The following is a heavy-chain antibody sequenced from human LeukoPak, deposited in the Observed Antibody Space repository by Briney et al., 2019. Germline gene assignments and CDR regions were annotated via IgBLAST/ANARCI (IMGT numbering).Heavy chain of an antibody. CDR2: IFHTGST. D-gene: IGHD3-10*01. CDR3: ARARAPYGIGYYFDY. Sequence: SSETLSLTCAVSGDSISSNNWWNWVRQPPGKGLEWVGEIFHTGSTNYNPSLKSRVTISVDTSKNQFSLKLSSVTAADTAVYYCARARAPYGIGYYFDYWGQGTLVTVSS. J-gene: IGHJ4*02. V-gene: IGHV4-4*02. CDR1: GDSISSNNW.